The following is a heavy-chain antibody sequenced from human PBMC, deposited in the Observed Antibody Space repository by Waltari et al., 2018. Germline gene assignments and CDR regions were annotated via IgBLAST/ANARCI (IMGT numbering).Heavy chain of an antibody. CDR1: GGTFSSHT. J-gene: IGHJ6*02. Sequence: QVQLVQSGAEVKKPGSSVKVSCKASGGTFSSHTSSGVQKAPGKGVEWMGRIIPVFGIANYAQKFQGGVTITADKSTSTAYMELSSLRSEDTAVYYCARLRITMVRGVIYYYGMDVWGQGTTVTVSS. CDR3: ARLRITMVRGVIYYYGMDV. D-gene: IGHD3-10*01. CDR2: IIPVFGIA. V-gene: IGHV1-69*02.